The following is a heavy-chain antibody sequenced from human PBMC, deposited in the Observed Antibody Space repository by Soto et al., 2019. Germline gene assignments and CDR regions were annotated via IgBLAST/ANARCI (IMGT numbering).Heavy chain of an antibody. J-gene: IGHJ4*02. CDR3: ARHGYSYGGGYFDY. Sequence: PGGSLRLSCAASGLTFSNYWMHWVRQAPGKGLVWVSRINSDGSSTSYADSVKGRFTISRDNSKNTLYLQMNSLRAEDTAVYYCARHGYSYGGGYFDYWGQGTLVTVSS. D-gene: IGHD5-18*01. V-gene: IGHV3-74*01. CDR1: GLTFSNYW. CDR2: INSDGSST.